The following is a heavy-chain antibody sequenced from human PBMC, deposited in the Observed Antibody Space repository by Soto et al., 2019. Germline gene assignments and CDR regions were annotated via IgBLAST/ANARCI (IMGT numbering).Heavy chain of an antibody. J-gene: IGHJ4*02. D-gene: IGHD4-17*01. V-gene: IGHV4-59*01. CDR1: GGSISSYY. CDR3: ASIQPMTTVTTGYYFDY. CDR2: IYYSGST. Sequence: SETLSLTCTVSGGSISSYYWSWIRQPPGKGLEWIGYIYYSGSTNYNPSLKSRVTISVDTSKNQFSLKLSSVTAADTAVYYCASIQPMTTVTTGYYFDYWGQGTLVTVSS.